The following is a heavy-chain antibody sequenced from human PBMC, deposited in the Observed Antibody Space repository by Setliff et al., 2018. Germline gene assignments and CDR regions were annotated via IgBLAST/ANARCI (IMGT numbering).Heavy chain of an antibody. V-gene: IGHV4-59*01. CDR1: GGPFSGAS. J-gene: IGHJ4*02. CDR3: AKGGTYRYFDF. D-gene: IGHD1-1*01. Sequence: PSETLSLTCTVSGGPFSGASIWSWIRQPPGKGLEFIGYVYHSGTAKYDPSLESRAIMSVDASKNEISLKLKSVTAADTAVYYCAKGGTYRYFDFWGQGARVTSPQ. CDR2: VYHSGTA.